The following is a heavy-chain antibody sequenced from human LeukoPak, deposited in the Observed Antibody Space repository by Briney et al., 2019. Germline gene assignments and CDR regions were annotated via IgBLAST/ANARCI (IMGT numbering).Heavy chain of an antibody. V-gene: IGHV3-23*01. CDR1: GFTFSSYA. D-gene: IGHD3-3*01. J-gene: IGHJ4*02. Sequence: GGSLRLSGAASGFTFSSYAMSWVRQAPGKGLEWVSAISGSGGSTYYADSVKGRFTISRDNAKNTLYLQMNSLRAEDTAVYYCAKDDYDFWSGYWGQGTLVTVSS. CDR3: AKDDYDFWSGY. CDR2: ISGSGGST.